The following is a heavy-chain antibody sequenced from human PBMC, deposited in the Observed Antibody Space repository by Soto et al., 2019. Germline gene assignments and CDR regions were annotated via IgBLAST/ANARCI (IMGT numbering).Heavy chain of an antibody. CDR2: IRYDGSNT. D-gene: IGHD3-10*01. Sequence: PGGSLRLSCAASGFTFSSYAMHWVRQAPGKGLESVAVIRYDGSNTYYADSVKGRFTISRDNSKNTLFLQMSSLRPEDTAVFYCVVRGSAFDIWGQGTMVTVSS. CDR1: GFTFSSYA. J-gene: IGHJ3*02. CDR3: VVRGSAFDI. V-gene: IGHV3-30*14.